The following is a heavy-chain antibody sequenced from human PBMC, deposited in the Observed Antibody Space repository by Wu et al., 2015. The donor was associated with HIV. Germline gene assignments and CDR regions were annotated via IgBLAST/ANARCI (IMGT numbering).Heavy chain of an antibody. Sequence: QVRLVQSGAEVKKPGSSVRVSCKASGGTFSNRAVSWVRQAPGQGLEWMGRIIPIFGTANYAQKFQGRVTITADESTSTAYMELSSLRSEDTAVYYCARVDYYDSSGTFYGMDVWGQGTTVTVSS. D-gene: IGHD3-22*01. CDR3: ARVDYYDSSGTFYGMDV. J-gene: IGHJ6*02. CDR2: IIPIFGTA. CDR1: GGTFSNRA. V-gene: IGHV1-69*15.